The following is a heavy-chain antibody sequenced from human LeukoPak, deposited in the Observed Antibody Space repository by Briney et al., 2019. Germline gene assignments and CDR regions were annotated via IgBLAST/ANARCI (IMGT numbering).Heavy chain of an antibody. J-gene: IGHJ6*03. V-gene: IGHV4-38-2*02. CDR1: GYSISSGYY. Sequence: SETLSLTCIVSGYSISSGYYWGWIRQPPGKGLEWFGSIYHSGSTYYNPSLKSRVTISVDTSKNQFSLNLSSVTAADTAMYYCARDDRRTYYMDVWGKGTTVTVSS. D-gene: IGHD3-16*02. CDR2: IYHSGST. CDR3: ARDDRRTYYMDV.